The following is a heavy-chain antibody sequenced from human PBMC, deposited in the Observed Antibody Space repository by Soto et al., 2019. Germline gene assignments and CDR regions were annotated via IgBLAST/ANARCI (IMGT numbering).Heavy chain of an antibody. Sequence: QVQMVQSGTEVKKPRASVKVSCKASGYIFTTYSLAWVRQAPGEGLERMGWISAYTGNTNYAQKFQGTFTMTTDTSTKTAYMELRSLRSYDTSVFFCARDAFGVHASWFDAWGQGTLVTVSS. CDR3: ARDAFGVHASWFDA. CDR2: ISAYTGNT. CDR1: GYIFTTYS. V-gene: IGHV1-18*01. J-gene: IGHJ5*02. D-gene: IGHD2-2*01.